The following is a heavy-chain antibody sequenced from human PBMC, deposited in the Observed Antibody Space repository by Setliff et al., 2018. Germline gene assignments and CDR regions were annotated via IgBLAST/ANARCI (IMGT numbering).Heavy chain of an antibody. J-gene: IGHJ4*02. V-gene: IGHV4-34*01. CDR1: GASFSNYY. CDR2: FDHSGTT. CDR3: RFWSGYLKDDF. D-gene: IGHD3-3*01. Sequence: ETLSLTCTVYGASFSNYYRGWVRQPPEERLEWIAEFDHSGTTKYNPSLMGRVTISVDTSKNQFSLRLSSVTAADTAVYYCRFWSGYLKDDFWGQGTLVTVSS.